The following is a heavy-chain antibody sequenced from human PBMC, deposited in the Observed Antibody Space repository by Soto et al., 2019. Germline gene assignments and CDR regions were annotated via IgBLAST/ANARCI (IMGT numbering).Heavy chain of an antibody. CDR2: IYYSGST. Sequence: QVQLQESGPGLGKPSPTLSLTCTVSGVSIISGDYYLSWIRQPPGKGLEWIGYIYYSGSTYYNPSLKSRVTVSVDTSKDQFSLKLSSVTAADTAVYYCARSYGHYADCFQHWGQGTLVTVSS. V-gene: IGHV4-30-4*01. D-gene: IGHD4-17*01. CDR3: ARSYGHYADCFQH. CDR1: GVSIISGDYY. J-gene: IGHJ1*01.